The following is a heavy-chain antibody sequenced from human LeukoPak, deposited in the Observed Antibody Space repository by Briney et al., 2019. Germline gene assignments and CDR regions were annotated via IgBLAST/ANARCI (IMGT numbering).Heavy chain of an antibody. J-gene: IGHJ3*02. V-gene: IGHV4-34*01. CDR1: GFTFSSYS. CDR2: INHSGST. Sequence: SGGSLRLSCAASGFTFSSYSMNWVRQAPGKGLEWIGEINHSGSTNYNPSLKSRVTISVDTSKNQFSLKLSSVTAADTAVYYCARPTDFWSGYYRVNAFDIWGQGTMVTVSS. D-gene: IGHD3-3*01. CDR3: ARPTDFWSGYYRVNAFDI.